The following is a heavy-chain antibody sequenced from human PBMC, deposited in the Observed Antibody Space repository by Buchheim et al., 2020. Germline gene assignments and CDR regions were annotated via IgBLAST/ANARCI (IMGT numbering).Heavy chain of an antibody. CDR1: GGSLSSGSYY. V-gene: IGHV4-61*02. CDR3: ARYCGVVVAAANWFVP. J-gene: IGHJ5*02. D-gene: IGHD2-15*01. CDR2: IYTSGST. Sequence: QVQLQESGPGLVKPSQTLSLTCTVSGGSLSSGSYYWSWIRQHAGKGLEWIGRIYTSGSTNYNPSLKSRVTISVDTSKNQFSLKLSSVTAADTAVYYCARYCGVVVAAANWFVPWGQGTL.